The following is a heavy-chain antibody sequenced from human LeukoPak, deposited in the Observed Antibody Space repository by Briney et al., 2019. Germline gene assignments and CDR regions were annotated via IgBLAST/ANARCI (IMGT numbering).Heavy chain of an antibody. J-gene: IGHJ4*02. V-gene: IGHV3-23*01. CDR2: ISGSGGST. CDR1: GFTFSSYA. CDR3: ARYHYGSLYFDY. D-gene: IGHD4-17*01. Sequence: GGSLRLSCAASGFTFSSYAMSWVRQAPGKGLEWVSAISGSGGSTYYADSVKGRFTISRDNAKNSLYLQMNSLRAEDTAVYYCARYHYGSLYFDYWGQGTLVTVSS.